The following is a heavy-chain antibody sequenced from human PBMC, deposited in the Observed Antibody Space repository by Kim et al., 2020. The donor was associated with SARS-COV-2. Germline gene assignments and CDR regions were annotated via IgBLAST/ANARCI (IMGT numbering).Heavy chain of an antibody. CDR2: ISGSGGST. CDR3: AKASITIFGVVISHYYYYHMDV. D-gene: IGHD3-3*01. V-gene: IGHV3-23*01. Sequence: GGSLRLSCAASGFTFSSYAMSWVRQAPGKGLEWVSAISGSGGSTYYADSVKGRFTISRDNSKNTLYLQMNSLRAEDTAVYYCAKASITIFGVVISHYYYYHMDVWAKGTTVTVSS. CDR1: GFTFSSYA. J-gene: IGHJ6*03.